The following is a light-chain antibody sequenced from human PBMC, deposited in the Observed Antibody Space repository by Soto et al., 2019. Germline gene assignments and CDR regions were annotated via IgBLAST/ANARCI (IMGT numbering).Light chain of an antibody. V-gene: IGKV4-1*01. CDR3: QQYYSTPWT. Sequence: DIVMTQSPDSLAVSLGERATINCKSSQSVLYSSNNKGSLAWYQQKPGQPPKLLIYWASTRESGVPDRFSGSGSGTDFPLTISSLQAEDVAVYYCQQYYSTPWTFGQGTKVEIK. J-gene: IGKJ1*01. CDR2: WAS. CDR1: QSVLYSSNNKGS.